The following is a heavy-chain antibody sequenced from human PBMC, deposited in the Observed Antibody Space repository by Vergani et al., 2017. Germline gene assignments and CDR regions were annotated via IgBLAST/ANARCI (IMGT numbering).Heavy chain of an antibody. CDR1: GYSISSGSY. V-gene: IGHV4-38-2*01. Sequence: QVQLQESGPGLVKPSETLSLTCAVSGYSISSGSYWGWIRQPPGKGLEWIGSINHSGNTYYNPSLKSRITISVDTSKNSFSLKLSSVTVADTAVYYCARFRRYFEWLLGGDFDYWGQGTLVTVSS. CDR2: INHSGNT. CDR3: ARFRRYFEWLLGGDFDY. D-gene: IGHD3-9*01. J-gene: IGHJ4*02.